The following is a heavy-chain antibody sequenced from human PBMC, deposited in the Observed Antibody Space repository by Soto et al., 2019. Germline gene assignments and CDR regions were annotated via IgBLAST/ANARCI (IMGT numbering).Heavy chain of an antibody. CDR2: INPNSGGT. V-gene: IGHV1-2*04. Sequence: AASVKVSCKASGYTFTGYYMHWVRQAPGQGLEWMGWINPNSGGTNYAQKFQGWVTMTRDTSISTAYMELSRLRSDDTAVYYCARDIVGGRLDAFDIWGQGTMVTVSS. CDR3: ARDIVGGRLDAFDI. D-gene: IGHD1-26*01. CDR1: GYTFTGYY. J-gene: IGHJ3*02.